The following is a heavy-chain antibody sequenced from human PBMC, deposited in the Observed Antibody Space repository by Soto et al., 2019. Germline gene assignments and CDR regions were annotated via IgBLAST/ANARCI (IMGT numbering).Heavy chain of an antibody. J-gene: IGHJ4*02. CDR1: GIIFTRYS. CDR2: ISSTTNYI. Sequence: GGSLRLSCVASGIIFTRYSMNWVRQAPGKGLEWVSSISSTTNYIYYGDSMKGRFTISRDNAKNSLYLEMNSLRAEDTAVYYCARESEDLTSNFDYWGQGTLVTVSS. CDR3: ARESEDLTSNFDY. V-gene: IGHV3-21*06.